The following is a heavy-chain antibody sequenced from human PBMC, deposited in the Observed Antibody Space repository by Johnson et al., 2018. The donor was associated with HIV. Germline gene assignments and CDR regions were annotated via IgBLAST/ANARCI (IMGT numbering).Heavy chain of an antibody. D-gene: IGHD3-9*01. CDR3: AREEGNDLLTRGDAFDI. CDR1: GFTFSSYA. Sequence: VQLVESGGGLVQPGGSLRLSCAASGFTFSSYAMSWVHQAPGKGLEWVSAISGSGGSTYYADSVKGRFTISRDNSRNTLYLQMNSLRAEDTAVYRCAREEGNDLLTRGDAFDIWGQGTMVTVSS. CDR2: ISGSGGST. V-gene: IGHV3-23*04. J-gene: IGHJ3*02.